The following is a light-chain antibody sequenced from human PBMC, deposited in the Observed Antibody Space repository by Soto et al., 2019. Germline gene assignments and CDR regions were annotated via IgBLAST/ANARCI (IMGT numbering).Light chain of an antibody. CDR1: QTISSY. J-gene: IGKJ3*01. CDR3: QQTYASPFN. Sequence: DIQMTQSPAFLSMSVGDRLTLSCRASQTISSYLTWYQQKVGEAPKRLIYDASTLESGVPSRFNASGSGTEFTLIITALQREDFATYFCQQTYASPFNFGPGTKVDIK. CDR2: DAS. V-gene: IGKV1-39*01.